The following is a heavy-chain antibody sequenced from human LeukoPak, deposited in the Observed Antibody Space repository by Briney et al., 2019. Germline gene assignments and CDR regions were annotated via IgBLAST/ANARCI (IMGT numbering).Heavy chain of an antibody. J-gene: IGHJ4*02. Sequence: PGMSLRLSCAASGFSFSNYAMHWVRQAPGKGLEWVAVISYDGSNKYYADSVKGRFTISRDNSKNTLYLQMNSLRGEETAVYYCARDSYGLDYWGQGTLVTVSS. CDR3: ARDSYGLDY. CDR1: GFSFSNYA. D-gene: IGHD5-18*01. V-gene: IGHV3-30-3*01. CDR2: ISYDGSNK.